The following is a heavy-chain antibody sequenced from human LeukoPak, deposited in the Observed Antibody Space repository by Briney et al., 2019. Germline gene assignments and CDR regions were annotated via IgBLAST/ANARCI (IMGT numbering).Heavy chain of an antibody. CDR3: ARRLSSGWSDY. CDR1: GGSISSSSYY. V-gene: IGHV4-39*07. Sequence: TPSETLSLTCTVSGGSISSSSYYWGWIRQPPGKGLEWIGSIYYSGSTYYNPSLKSRVTISVDTSKTQFSLKLSSVTAADTAVYYCARRLSSGWSDYWGQGTLVTVSS. CDR2: IYYSGST. D-gene: IGHD6-19*01. J-gene: IGHJ4*02.